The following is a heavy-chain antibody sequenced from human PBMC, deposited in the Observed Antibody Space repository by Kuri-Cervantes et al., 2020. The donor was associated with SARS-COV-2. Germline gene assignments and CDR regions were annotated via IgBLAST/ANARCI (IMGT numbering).Heavy chain of an antibody. Sequence: GESLKISCEASGLTFSSSWMSWVRQAPGKGLEWVANIKHDGSETHYVDSVKGRFTTSRDNAKNLLYLQMNSLRAEDTAVYYCARDPRYSSSWLDYWGQGTLVTVSS. V-gene: IGHV3-7*01. CDR2: IKHDGSET. D-gene: IGHD6-6*01. CDR1: GLTFSSSW. J-gene: IGHJ4*02. CDR3: ARDPRYSSSWLDY.